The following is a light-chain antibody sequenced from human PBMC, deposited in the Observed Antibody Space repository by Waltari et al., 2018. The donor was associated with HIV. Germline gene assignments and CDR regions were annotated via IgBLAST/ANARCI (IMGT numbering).Light chain of an antibody. J-gene: IGKJ3*01. V-gene: IGKV3-20*01. CDR2: VAS. Sequence: EIVLTQSPGTLSLSPGERATLSCRASESVNGNYLAWYQQKPGQAPRLLIYVASSRATGIPDRFSGSGSETEFTLTIARLEPEDFALYFWQQYSTTPFTFGPGTKVDI. CDR3: QQYSTTPFT. CDR1: ESVNGNY.